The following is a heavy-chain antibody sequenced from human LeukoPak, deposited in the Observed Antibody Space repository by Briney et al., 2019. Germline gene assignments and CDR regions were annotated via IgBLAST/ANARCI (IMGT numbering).Heavy chain of an antibody. J-gene: IGHJ4*02. D-gene: IGHD3-16*01. CDR2: IYYRGSS. CDR1: GFTLSSYA. Sequence: GSLRLSCAASGFTLSSYAMGWIRQPPGKGLEWIGYIYYRGSSIFNPSLKSRITISVDMSKNQFSLNLSSVTAADTAVYYCARQEGGIFDYWGQGTLVTVSS. CDR3: ARQEGGIFDY. V-gene: IGHV4-59*01.